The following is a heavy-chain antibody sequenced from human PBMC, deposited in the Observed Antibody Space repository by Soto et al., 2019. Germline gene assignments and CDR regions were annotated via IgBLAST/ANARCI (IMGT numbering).Heavy chain of an antibody. Sequence: PGGSLRLSCAASGFSVSANFMSWIRQAPGKGVEWVSALYSGGSTYYADSVKGRFTISRDNSKNTLYLQMNSLRAEDTAVYYCAKVSDLRYFDWLLDDYWGQGTLVTVSS. J-gene: IGHJ4*02. CDR3: AKVSDLRYFDWLLDDY. CDR2: LYSGGST. V-gene: IGHV3-53*01. D-gene: IGHD3-9*01. CDR1: GFSVSANF.